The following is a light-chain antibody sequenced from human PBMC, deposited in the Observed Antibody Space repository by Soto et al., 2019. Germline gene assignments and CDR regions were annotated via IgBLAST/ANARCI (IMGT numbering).Light chain of an antibody. V-gene: IGLV2-18*02. CDR3: SSYTTSSTYV. Sequence: QSVLTQPPSVSGSPGQSVTISCTGTSSDVGSSNGVSWYQQPPGTAPKLMNYDVINRPSGVPDRFSGSKSGNTASLTISGLQAEDEADYYCSSYTTSSTYVFGTGTKVTVL. J-gene: IGLJ1*01. CDR2: DVI. CDR1: SSDVGSSNG.